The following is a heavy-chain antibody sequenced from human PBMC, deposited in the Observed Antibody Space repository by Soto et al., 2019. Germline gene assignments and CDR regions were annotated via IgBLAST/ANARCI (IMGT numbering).Heavy chain of an antibody. J-gene: IGHJ4*02. CDR1: GFTFNGFY. CDR2: ISGSGTTV. CDR3: ARDYSNKGFDY. D-gene: IGHD4-4*01. V-gene: IGHV3-11*01. Sequence: GGSLRLSCAASGFTFNGFYMNWIRQAPGKGLEWVSYISGSGTTVLYADSVKGRFTISRDNAQNSLYLQMNSLRAEDTAVYYCARDYSNKGFDYWGQGTLVTVSS.